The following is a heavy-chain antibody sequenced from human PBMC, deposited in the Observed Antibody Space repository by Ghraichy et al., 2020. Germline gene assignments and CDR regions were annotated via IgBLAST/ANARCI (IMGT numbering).Heavy chain of an antibody. Sequence: GGSLRLSCVASGFTFSTYAMTWVRQAPGKGLEWVIIIDGNSRSTIYADAVKGRFTISRDNSKNTLYLQMNGLRAEDTAVYYCAKCPLYSSGWFNYYFDYWGQGTLVTVSS. D-gene: IGHD6-19*01. CDR3: AKCPLYSSGWFNYYFDY. CDR2: IDGNSRST. V-gene: IGHV3-23*05. CDR1: GFTFSTYA. J-gene: IGHJ4*02.